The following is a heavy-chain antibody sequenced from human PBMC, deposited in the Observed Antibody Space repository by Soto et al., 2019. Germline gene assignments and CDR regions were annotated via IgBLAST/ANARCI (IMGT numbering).Heavy chain of an antibody. CDR2: INHSGST. CDR1: GGSFSGYD. Sequence: SETLSLTCAVYGGSFSGYDWSWIRQPPGKGLEWIGEINHSGSTNYNPSLKSRVTISVDTSKNQFSLKLSSVTAADTAVYYCARGSPPYDILTGYFGGWFDPWGQGTLVTVSS. V-gene: IGHV4-34*01. D-gene: IGHD3-9*01. J-gene: IGHJ5*02. CDR3: ARGSPPYDILTGYFGGWFDP.